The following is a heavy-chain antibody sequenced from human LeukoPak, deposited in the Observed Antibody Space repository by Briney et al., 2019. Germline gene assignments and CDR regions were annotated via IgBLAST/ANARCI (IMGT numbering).Heavy chain of an antibody. D-gene: IGHD3-3*01. CDR3: TKVRFLEWLPDY. CDR1: GFTFSSYG. Sequence: GGSLRLSCAASGFTFSSYGMHWVRQAPGKGLEWVAVISYDGSNKYYADSVKGRFTISRDNSKNTLYLQMNSLRAEDTAVYYCTKVRFLEWLPDYWGQGTLVTVSS. J-gene: IGHJ4*02. CDR2: ISYDGSNK. V-gene: IGHV3-30*18.